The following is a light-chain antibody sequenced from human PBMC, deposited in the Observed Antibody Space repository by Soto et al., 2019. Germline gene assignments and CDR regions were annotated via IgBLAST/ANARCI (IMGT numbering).Light chain of an antibody. J-gene: IGLJ2*01. CDR2: NTN. Sequence: QTVVTQEPSFSVSPGGTVTLTCGLSSDSVSASQFPSWYQQTPGQAPRTLIYNTNTRSSGVPDRFSGSILGNRAALTITGAQADDESDYYCVLYMRSGISVFGGGTKLTVL. CDR3: VLYMRSGISV. CDR1: SDSVSASQF. V-gene: IGLV8-61*01.